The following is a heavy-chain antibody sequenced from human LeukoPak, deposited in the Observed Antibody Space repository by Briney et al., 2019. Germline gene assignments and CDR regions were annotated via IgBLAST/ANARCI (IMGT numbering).Heavy chain of an antibody. Sequence: ASVKVSCKASGYTFTVYYMHWVRQAPGQGLEWMGWINPNSGGTNYAQKFQGRVTMTRDTSISTAYMELSRLRSDDTAVYYCARGHCTNAVCHSNHDYWGQGTLVTVSS. J-gene: IGHJ4*02. CDR3: ARGHCTNAVCHSNHDY. D-gene: IGHD2-8*01. CDR2: INPNSGGT. CDR1: GYTFTVYY. V-gene: IGHV1-2*02.